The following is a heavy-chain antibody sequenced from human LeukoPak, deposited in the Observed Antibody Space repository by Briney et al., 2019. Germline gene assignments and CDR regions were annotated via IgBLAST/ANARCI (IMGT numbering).Heavy chain of an antibody. CDR1: GFTFDDYA. D-gene: IGHD1-26*01. Sequence: GGSLRLSWAASGFTFDDYAMHWVRQAPGKGLEWVSGISWNSGSIGYADSVKGPFTISRDNAKTSLYLQMNSLRAGDTALYYCARELLTVVGDYYYYGMDVWGQGTTVTVSS. CDR2: ISWNSGSI. J-gene: IGHJ6*02. CDR3: ARELLTVVGDYYYYGMDV. V-gene: IGHV3-9*01.